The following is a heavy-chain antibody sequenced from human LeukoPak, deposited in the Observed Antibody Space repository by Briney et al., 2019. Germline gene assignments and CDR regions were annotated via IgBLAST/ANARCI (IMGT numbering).Heavy chain of an antibody. Sequence: ASVKVSCKASGGTFSSYAISWVRQAPGQGLEWMGGIIPIFGTANYAQKFQGRVTITADKSTSTAYMELSSLRSEDTAVYYCASGYDSLIPNAFDIWGQGTMVTVSS. CDR1: GGTFSSYA. V-gene: IGHV1-69*06. J-gene: IGHJ3*02. CDR3: ASGYDSLIPNAFDI. D-gene: IGHD5-12*01. CDR2: IIPIFGTA.